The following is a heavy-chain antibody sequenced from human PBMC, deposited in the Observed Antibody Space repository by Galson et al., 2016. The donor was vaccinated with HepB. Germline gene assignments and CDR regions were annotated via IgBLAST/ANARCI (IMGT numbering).Heavy chain of an antibody. CDR1: GFTFSSQA. CDR3: AIVGRSTISARHPRTHRYFDS. CDR2: LSGSAFST. V-gene: IGHV3-23*01. J-gene: IGHJ4*02. D-gene: IGHD6-6*01. Sequence: SLRLSCAASGFTFSSQAMTWARQAPGKGLEWVSSLSGSAFSTYYADSVKGRFTISRDNSKNTLYLQMRSLRAEDTAVYYCAIVGRSTISARHPRTHRYFDSWGQGTLVTVSS.